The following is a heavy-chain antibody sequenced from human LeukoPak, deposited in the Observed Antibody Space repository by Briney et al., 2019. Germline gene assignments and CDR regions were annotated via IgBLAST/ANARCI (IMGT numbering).Heavy chain of an antibody. D-gene: IGHD3-10*01. CDR2: INHSGST. Sequence: SETLSLTCAVYGGSFSGYYWSWIRQPPGKGLEWIGEINHSGSTNYNPSLKSRVTISVDTSKNQFSLKLSSVTAADTAVYYCAKLMRLLLWFEPVDYWGQGTLVTVSS. CDR3: AKLMRLLLWFEPVDY. CDR1: GGSFSGYY. J-gene: IGHJ4*02. V-gene: IGHV4-34*01.